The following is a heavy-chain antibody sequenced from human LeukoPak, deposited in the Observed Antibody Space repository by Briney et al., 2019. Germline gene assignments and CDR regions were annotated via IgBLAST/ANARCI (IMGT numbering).Heavy chain of an antibody. J-gene: IGHJ4*02. CDR3: ARVYCSGGSCYDQTFDY. Sequence: GGSLRLSCAASGFTFSSYTMSWVRQAPGKGLEWASAISGSGGSTYYADSVKGRFTISRDNSKNTLYLQMNSLRAEDTAVYYCARVYCSGGSCYDQTFDYWGQGTLVTVSS. D-gene: IGHD2-15*01. CDR2: ISGSGGST. CDR1: GFTFSSYT. V-gene: IGHV3-23*01.